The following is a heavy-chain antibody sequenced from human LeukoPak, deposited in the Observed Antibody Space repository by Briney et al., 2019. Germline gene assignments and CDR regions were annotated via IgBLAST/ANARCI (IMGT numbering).Heavy chain of an antibody. Sequence: SETLSLTCAVYGGSFSGYYWSWIRQPPGKGLEWIGEINHSGSTNYNPSLKSRVTISVDTSRNQFSLKLSSVTAADTAVYYCARVRQLVGIYYYYCCMDVWGKGTTVTVSS. J-gene: IGHJ6*03. CDR1: GGSFSGYY. D-gene: IGHD6-6*01. V-gene: IGHV4-34*01. CDR3: ARVRQLVGIYYYYCCMDV. CDR2: INHSGST.